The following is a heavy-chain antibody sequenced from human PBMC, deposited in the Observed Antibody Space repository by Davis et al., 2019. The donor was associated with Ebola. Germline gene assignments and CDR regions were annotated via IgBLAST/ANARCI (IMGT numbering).Heavy chain of an antibody. Sequence: PSETLSLTCAVYGGSFSGYYWSWIRQPPGKGLEWIGYIYYSGSTNYNPSLKSRVTISVDTSKNQFSLKLSSVTTADTAVYYCASNWELPRIDYWGQGTLVTVSS. CDR3: ASNWELPRIDY. D-gene: IGHD1-26*01. V-gene: IGHV4-59*08. CDR2: IYYSGST. J-gene: IGHJ4*02. CDR1: GGSFSGYY.